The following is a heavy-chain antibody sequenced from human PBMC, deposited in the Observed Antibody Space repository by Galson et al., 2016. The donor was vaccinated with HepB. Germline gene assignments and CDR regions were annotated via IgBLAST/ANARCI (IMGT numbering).Heavy chain of an antibody. V-gene: IGHV3-20*04. J-gene: IGHJ5*02. CDR3: ARDVIEADNYVAGGPWFDP. CDR1: GLTFDDFG. Sequence: SLRLSCAASGLTFDDFGMSWVRQAPGKGLEWVAGINWNGDDRAYADSVKGRFTISRDNAKSVLYLQMRSLRVDDTAFYYCARDVIEADNYVAGGPWFDPWGQGTLVIVSS. D-gene: IGHD3-10*01. CDR2: INWNGDDR.